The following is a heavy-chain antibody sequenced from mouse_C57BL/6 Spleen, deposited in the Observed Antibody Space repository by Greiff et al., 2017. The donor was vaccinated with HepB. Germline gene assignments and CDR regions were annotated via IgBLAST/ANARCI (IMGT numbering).Heavy chain of an antibody. J-gene: IGHJ4*01. D-gene: IGHD1-1*01. V-gene: IGHV5-17*01. Sequence: EVKLVESGGGLVKPGGSLKLSCAASGFTFSDYGMHWVRQAPEKGLEWVAYISSGSSTIYYADTVKGRFTISRDNAKNTLFLQMTSLRSEDTAMYYCARGITPYYAMDYWGQGTSVTVSS. CDR1: GFTFSDYG. CDR3: ARGITPYYAMDY. CDR2: ISSGSSTI.